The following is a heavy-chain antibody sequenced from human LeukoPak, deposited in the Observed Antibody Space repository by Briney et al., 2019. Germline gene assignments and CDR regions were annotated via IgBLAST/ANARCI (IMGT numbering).Heavy chain of an antibody. V-gene: IGHV3-23*01. Sequence: GGSLRLSCAVSGITLSNYGMSWVRQAPGKGLEWVAGISDSGGSTNYADSVKGRFTISRDNPKNTLYLQMNSLRAEDTAVYFCAKRGVVIRVILVGLHKEAYYFDSWGQGALVTVSS. D-gene: IGHD3-22*01. CDR2: ISDSGGST. CDR3: AKRGVVIRVILVGLHKEAYYFDS. J-gene: IGHJ4*02. CDR1: GITLSNYG.